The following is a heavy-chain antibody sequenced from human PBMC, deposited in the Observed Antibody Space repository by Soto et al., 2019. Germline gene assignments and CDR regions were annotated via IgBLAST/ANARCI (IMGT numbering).Heavy chain of an antibody. CDR1: GFTFSSYA. CDR2: ISYDGSNK. V-gene: IGHV3-30-3*01. Sequence: GGFLRLSCAASGFTFSSYAMHWVRQAPGKGLEWVAVISYDGSNKYYADSVKGRFTISRDNSKNTLYLQMNSLRAEDTAVYYSARRGGRPPHYYYYGMDVWGQGTTVTVSS. D-gene: IGHD3-16*01. CDR3: ARRGGRPPHYYYYGMDV. J-gene: IGHJ6*02.